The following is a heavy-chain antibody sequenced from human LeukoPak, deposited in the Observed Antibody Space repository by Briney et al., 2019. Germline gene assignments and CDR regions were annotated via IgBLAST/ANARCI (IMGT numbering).Heavy chain of an antibody. CDR1: GFTFSFSS. CDR2: ISGSSGTI. Sequence: GGSLRLSCAASGFTFSFSSMNWVRQAPGKGLEWVSYISGSSGTIYYADSVKGRFTISRDNVKNTLYLQMNSLRAEDTAVYYWARRADIVVVPAAHRDYYYYYYMDVWGKGTTVTVSS. CDR3: ARRADIVVVPAAHRDYYYYYYMDV. D-gene: IGHD2-2*01. J-gene: IGHJ6*03. V-gene: IGHV3-48*01.